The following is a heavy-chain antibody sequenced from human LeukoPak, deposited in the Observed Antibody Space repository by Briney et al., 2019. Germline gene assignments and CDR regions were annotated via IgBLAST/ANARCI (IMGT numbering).Heavy chain of an antibody. V-gene: IGHV4-30-2*01. D-gene: IGHD4-23*01. Sequence: SQTLSLTCTVSGGSISSGGYYWSWIRQPPGKGLEWIGYIYHSGSTYYNPSLKSRVTISVDRSKNQFSLKLSSVTAADTAVYYCARLDYGGNSNWFDPWGQGTLVTVSS. CDR1: GGSISSGGYY. J-gene: IGHJ5*02. CDR3: ARLDYGGNSNWFDP. CDR2: IYHSGST.